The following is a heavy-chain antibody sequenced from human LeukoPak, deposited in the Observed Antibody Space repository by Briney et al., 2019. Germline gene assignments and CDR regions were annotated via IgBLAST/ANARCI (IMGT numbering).Heavy chain of an antibody. CDR3: ATGTHPGN. V-gene: IGHV3-66*01. D-gene: IGHD1-14*01. CDR2: MYSGGST. Sequence: GGSLRLSCAASGFTVSNNYMSWVRQAPGKGLEWIAVMYSGGSTFHADSVKGRFIISRDNPKNTLYLQMNSLRVEDTAVYYCATGTHPGNWGQGTLVTVSS. CDR1: GFTVSNNY. J-gene: IGHJ4*02.